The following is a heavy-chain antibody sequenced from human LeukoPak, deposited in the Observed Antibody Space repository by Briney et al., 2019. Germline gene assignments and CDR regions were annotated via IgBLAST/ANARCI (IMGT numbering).Heavy chain of an antibody. Sequence: ASMKVSCKASGYTFTSYGITWVRQAPGQGLEWMGWVSGYNGNTNYAQKFQGRVTMTTDTSTSTVYMELRSLRSDDTAVYYCARDDNYGSGQPDDWGQGTLVTVSS. CDR1: GYTFTSYG. CDR3: ARDDNYGSGQPDD. V-gene: IGHV1-18*01. J-gene: IGHJ4*02. CDR2: VSGYNGNT. D-gene: IGHD3-10*01.